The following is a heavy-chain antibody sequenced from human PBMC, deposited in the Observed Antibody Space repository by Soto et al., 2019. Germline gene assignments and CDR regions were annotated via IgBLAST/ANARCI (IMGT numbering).Heavy chain of an antibody. Sequence: SETLSLTCTVSGGSISSSSYYWGWIRQPPGKGLEWIGSIYYSGSTYYNPSLKSRVTISVDTSKNQFSLKLSSVTAADTAVYYCARVVSQKYSSSRYYYYGMDVWGQGTTVTVSS. D-gene: IGHD6-13*01. CDR1: GGSISSSSYY. V-gene: IGHV4-39*01. CDR3: ARVVSQKYSSSRYYYYGMDV. J-gene: IGHJ6*02. CDR2: IYYSGST.